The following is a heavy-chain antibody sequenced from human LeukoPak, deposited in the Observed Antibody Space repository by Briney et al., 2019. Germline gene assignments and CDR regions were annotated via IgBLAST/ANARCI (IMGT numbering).Heavy chain of an antibody. Sequence: GGSLRLSWAASGFTFSTNYMSWVRQAPGKGLEWVSSIYSGGTTYCADSVKGRFTISRDNSNNTLYLQMNSLRAEDTAVYYCARGEGGYYQAYWGQGALVTVSS. V-gene: IGHV3-53*01. J-gene: IGHJ4*02. D-gene: IGHD1-26*01. CDR3: ARGEGGYYQAY. CDR1: GFTFSTNY. CDR2: IYSGGTT.